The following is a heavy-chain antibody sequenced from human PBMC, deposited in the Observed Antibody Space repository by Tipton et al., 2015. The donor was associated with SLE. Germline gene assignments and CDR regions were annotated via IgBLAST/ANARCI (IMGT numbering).Heavy chain of an antibody. V-gene: IGHV4-61*09. D-gene: IGHD2-15*01. J-gene: IGHJ4*02. CDR2: IYTSGST. CDR1: GGSISSDTYY. CDR3: AGGWQDYCSGGTCYALDY. Sequence: TLSLTCIVSGGSISSDTYYWSWLRQPAGKGLEWIGHIYTSGSTNYNPSLKTRVTISVDRAKNQFSLKLRSVTAADTAVYYCAGGWQDYCSGGTCYALDYWGQGKLVTVSS.